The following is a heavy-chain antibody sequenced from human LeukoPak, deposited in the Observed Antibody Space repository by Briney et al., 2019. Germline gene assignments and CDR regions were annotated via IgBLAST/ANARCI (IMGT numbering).Heavy chain of an antibody. D-gene: IGHD2/OR15-2a*01. J-gene: IGHJ6*03. CDR3: ASVRHDPLEYYYYIDV. CDR1: GDSVSRYY. Sequence: PSETLSLTCAVYGDSVSRYYWTWIRQPPGKGLEWLGDINPSGSPAYTPSLNSPATISLDTSKNPSSRRLASVTAADTALYYCASVRHDPLEYYYYIDVWATGTTVTVSS. CDR2: INPSGSP. V-gene: IGHV4-34*01.